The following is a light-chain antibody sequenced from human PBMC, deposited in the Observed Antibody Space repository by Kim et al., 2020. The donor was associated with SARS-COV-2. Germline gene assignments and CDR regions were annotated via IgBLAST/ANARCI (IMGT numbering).Light chain of an antibody. V-gene: IGLV3-9*01. CDR3: QVWDSSSLVEV. J-gene: IGLJ2*01. CDR1: NIGGKN. Sequence: SYELTQPLSVSVALGQTANITCGGNNIGGKNVNWYQQMSGQAPVLVIFMDDNRPSGIPERLSGSNSGNTATLTISRVQAGDEADYYCQVWDSSSLVEVFG. CDR2: MDD.